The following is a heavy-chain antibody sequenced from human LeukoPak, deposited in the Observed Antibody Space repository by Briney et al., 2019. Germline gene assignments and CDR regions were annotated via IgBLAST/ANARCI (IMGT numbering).Heavy chain of an antibody. V-gene: IGHV4-59*08. CDR2: IYYSGST. CDR3: ARVGYCSSTSCYKRYAFDI. Sequence: PSETLSLTCTVSGGTINSYYWSWIRQPPGKGLEWIGYIYYSGSTNYNPSLKSRVTISVDTSKNQFSLKLSSVTAADTAVYYCARVGYCSSTSCYKRYAFDIWGQGTMVTVSS. D-gene: IGHD2-2*02. CDR1: GGTINSYY. J-gene: IGHJ3*02.